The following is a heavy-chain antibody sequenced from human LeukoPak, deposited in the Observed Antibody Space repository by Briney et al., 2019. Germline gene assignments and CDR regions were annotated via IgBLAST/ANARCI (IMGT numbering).Heavy chain of an antibody. CDR2: ISYDGSNK. CDR1: GFTFSSYA. J-gene: IGHJ4*02. D-gene: IGHD6-13*01. Sequence: GGSLRLSCAASGFTFSSYAIHWVRQAPGKGLEWVAVISYDGSNKYYADSVKGRFTISRDNSRNTLYLQMNSLRAEDTAVYYCASPSSSWYGWGQGTLVTVSS. CDR3: ASPSSSWYG. V-gene: IGHV3-30*04.